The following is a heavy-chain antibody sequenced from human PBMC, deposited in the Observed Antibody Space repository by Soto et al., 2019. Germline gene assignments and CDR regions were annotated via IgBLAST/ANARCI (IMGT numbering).Heavy chain of an antibody. J-gene: IGHJ4*02. CDR1: GFTFSSYG. V-gene: IGHV3-33*01. CDR3: ARGPFDGYTDY. D-gene: IGHD5-12*01. CDR2: IWYDGSNK. Sequence: PGGSLRLSCAASGFTFSSYGMHWVRQAPGKGLEWVAVIWYDGSNKYYADSVKGRFTISRDNSKNTLYLQMNSLRAEDTAVYYCARGPFDGYTDYWGQGTLVTVSS.